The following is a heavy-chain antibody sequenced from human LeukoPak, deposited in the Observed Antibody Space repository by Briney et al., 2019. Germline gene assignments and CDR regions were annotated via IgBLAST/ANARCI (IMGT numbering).Heavy chain of an antibody. D-gene: IGHD6-13*01. CDR2: IHHRAGA. CDR3: ARQIASAGTAGFDF. J-gene: IGHJ4*02. Sequence: SETLSLTCAVYGGSFTDYYWSWIRHLPGKGLEWIGEIHHRAGANYNPSLWGRVTISADTSKNQFSLHLTSVTAADTAVYYCARQIASAGTAGFDFWGQGALVTVSS. CDR1: GGSFTDYY. V-gene: IGHV4-34*01.